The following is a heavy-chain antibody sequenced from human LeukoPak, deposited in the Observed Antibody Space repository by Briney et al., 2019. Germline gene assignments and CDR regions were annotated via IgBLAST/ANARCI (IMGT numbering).Heavy chain of an antibody. V-gene: IGHV3-53*01. D-gene: IGHD1-1*01. CDR1: GFTVSSNY. J-gene: IGHJ4*02. CDR3: ARVTSPYYFDF. Sequence: PGGSLRLSSAASGFTVSSNYMSWVRQAPGKGLEWVSVIYNGGSTYYADSVKGRFTLSRDNSKNTLYLQMNSLRVEDTAVYYCARVTSPYYFDFWGQGTLATVSS. CDR2: IYNGGST.